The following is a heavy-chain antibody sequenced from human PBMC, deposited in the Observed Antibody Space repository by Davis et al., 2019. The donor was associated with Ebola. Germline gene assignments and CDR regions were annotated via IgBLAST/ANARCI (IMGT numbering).Heavy chain of an antibody. CDR1: GGSISSYY. V-gene: IGHV4-59*08. Sequence: SETLSLTCTVSGGSISSYYWSWIRQPPGKGLEWIGYIYYSGSTNYNPSLKSRVTITVDTSKNQFSLKLSSVTAADTAVYYCARRTYYYDSSGYYFDYWGQGTLVTVSS. D-gene: IGHD3-22*01. J-gene: IGHJ4*02. CDR3: ARRTYYYDSSGYYFDY. CDR2: IYYSGST.